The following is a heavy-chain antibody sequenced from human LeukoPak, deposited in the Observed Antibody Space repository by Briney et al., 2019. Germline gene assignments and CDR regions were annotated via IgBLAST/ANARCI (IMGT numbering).Heavy chain of an antibody. V-gene: IGHV3-23*01. CDR1: GFTFSSYA. J-gene: IGHJ4*02. D-gene: IGHD4-17*01. CDR2: ISGSGGST. Sequence: PGGSLRLSCAASGFTFSSYAMSWVRQAPGKGLEWVSAISGSGGSTYYADSVKGRFTISRDNSKNTLYLQMNSLRAEDTAVYYCARTPFESTGYYFDYWGQGTLVTVSS. CDR3: ARTPFESTGYYFDY.